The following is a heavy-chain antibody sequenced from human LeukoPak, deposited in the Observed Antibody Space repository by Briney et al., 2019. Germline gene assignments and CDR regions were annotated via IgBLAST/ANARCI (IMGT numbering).Heavy chain of an antibody. CDR3: ARRPASRGYSYDY. CDR1: GGSITSSSDY. CDR2: ISYSGST. Sequence: SETLSLTCTASGGSITSSSDYWGWIRQPPGKGLEWLGSISYSGSTYYNPSLKSRVTIFVDTSKNHFSLKLSSVTAADTAVYYCARRPASRGYSYDYWGQGTLVTVSS. J-gene: IGHJ4*02. D-gene: IGHD2-15*01. V-gene: IGHV4-39*02.